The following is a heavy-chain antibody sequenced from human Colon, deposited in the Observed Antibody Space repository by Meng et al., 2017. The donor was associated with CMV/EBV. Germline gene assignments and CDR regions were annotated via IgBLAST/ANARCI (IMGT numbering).Heavy chain of an antibody. CDR2: IGSAGDT. J-gene: IGHJ4*02. D-gene: IGHD2-2*01. Sequence: LSLTCAASGFTLSRYDIHWVRQVTGKGLEWVSGIGSAGDTYYADSVKGRFTISREKAKNSLYLQMNSLRAADTAVYYCARETRYCNATNCYRGLDSWGQGTLVTVSS. CDR3: ARETRYCNATNCYRGLDS. CDR1: GFTLSRYD. V-gene: IGHV3-13*01.